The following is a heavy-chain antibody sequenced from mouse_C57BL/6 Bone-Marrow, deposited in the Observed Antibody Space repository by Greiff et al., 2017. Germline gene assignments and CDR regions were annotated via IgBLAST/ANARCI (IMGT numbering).Heavy chain of an antibody. CDR2: ISNLAYSI. D-gene: IGHD2-4*01. CDR3: ARYDYDGYAMDY. V-gene: IGHV5-15*01. CDR1: GFTFSDYG. Sequence: EVMLVESGGGLVQPGGSLKLSCAASGFTFSDYGMAWVRQAPRKGPEWVAFISNLAYSIYYADTVTGRFTIARENAKNTLYQELSSLRSEDTAMYYCARYDYDGYAMDYWGQGTSVTVSS. J-gene: IGHJ4*01.